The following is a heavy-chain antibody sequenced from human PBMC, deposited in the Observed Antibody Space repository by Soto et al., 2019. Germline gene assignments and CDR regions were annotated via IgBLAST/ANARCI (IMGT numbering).Heavy chain of an antibody. CDR2: IKQDGSEK. CDR3: ARGDYYDRRFDY. D-gene: IGHD3-22*01. J-gene: IGHJ4*02. V-gene: IGHV3-7*03. Sequence: GGSLRLSCADSGFTFNTDWMNWVRQAPGKGLEWVADIKQDGSEKYYVDSVKGRFTISRDNAKNSLYLQMNSLRAEDTAVYYCARGDYYDRRFDYWGQGTLVPVSS. CDR1: GFTFNTDW.